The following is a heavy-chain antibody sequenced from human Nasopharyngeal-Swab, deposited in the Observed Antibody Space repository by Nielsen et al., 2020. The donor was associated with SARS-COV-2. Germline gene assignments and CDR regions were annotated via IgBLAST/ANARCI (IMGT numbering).Heavy chain of an antibody. V-gene: IGHV4-30-2*04. D-gene: IGHD6-13*01. CDR2: VYHFGNT. J-gene: IGHJ3*02. CDR3: ARSGSSWYGGAFDI. Sequence: RQAPGKDMEWIGSVYHFGNTYYNPSLKSRVTISVDTSKNQFSLKLSSVTAADTAVYYCARSGSSWYGGAFDIWGQGTMVTVSS.